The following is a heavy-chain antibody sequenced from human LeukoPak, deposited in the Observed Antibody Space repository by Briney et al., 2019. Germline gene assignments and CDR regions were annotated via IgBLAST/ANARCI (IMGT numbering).Heavy chain of an antibody. CDR2: ISSSSTI. Sequence: GGSLRLSCAASGFTFSSYSMNWVRQAPGKGLEWVSYISSSSTIYYADSVKGRFTISRDNAKNSLYLQMNSLRAEGTAVYYCARDMSFVVVPARGSFDIWGQGTMVTVSS. CDR3: ARDMSFVVVPARGSFDI. D-gene: IGHD2-2*01. J-gene: IGHJ3*02. V-gene: IGHV3-48*04. CDR1: GFTFSSYS.